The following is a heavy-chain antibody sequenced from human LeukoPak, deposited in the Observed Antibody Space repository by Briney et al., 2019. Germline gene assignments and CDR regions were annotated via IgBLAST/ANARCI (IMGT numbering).Heavy chain of an antibody. J-gene: IGHJ4*02. D-gene: IGHD2-2*01. V-gene: IGHV4-39*02. CDR1: GGSISSSNYY. Sequence: SETLSLTCTVSGGSISSSNYYWGWIRQPPGQGLEWIASIHYSETTYYNPSLKSRVTISVDTSKNHFSLKLSSVTAADTAVYYCARGPTYQPIDYWGQGTLVTVSS. CDR3: ARGPTYQPIDY. CDR2: IHYSETT.